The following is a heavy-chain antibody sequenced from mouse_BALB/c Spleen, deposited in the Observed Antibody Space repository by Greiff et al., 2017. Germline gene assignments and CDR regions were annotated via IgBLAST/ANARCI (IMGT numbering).Heavy chain of an antibody. CDR3: TRGGDGNYAFDY. V-gene: IGHV5-6-4*01. D-gene: IGHD2-1*01. J-gene: IGHJ2*01. Sequence: EVQVVESGGDLVKPGGSLKLSCAASGFTFSSYTMSWVRQTPEKRLEWVATISSGGSYTYYPDSVKGRFTISRDNAKNTLYLQMSSLKSEDTAMYYCTRGGDGNYAFDYWGKGTTLTVSS. CDR1: GFTFSSYT. CDR2: ISSGGSYT.